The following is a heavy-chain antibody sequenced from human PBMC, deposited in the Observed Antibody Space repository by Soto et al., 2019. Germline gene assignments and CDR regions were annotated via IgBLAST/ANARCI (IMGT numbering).Heavy chain of an antibody. Sequence: ETLSLTCSVYGGSFSGYYWSWIRQPPGKGLEWIAEINHRGSTKYNPSLKSRVTISVDTSKNQFSLKLNSVTAADTAVYYCARVDDYWSQGSLVTVSS. J-gene: IGHJ4*02. CDR2: INHRGST. CDR3: ARVDDY. V-gene: IGHV4-34*01. CDR1: GGSFSGYY.